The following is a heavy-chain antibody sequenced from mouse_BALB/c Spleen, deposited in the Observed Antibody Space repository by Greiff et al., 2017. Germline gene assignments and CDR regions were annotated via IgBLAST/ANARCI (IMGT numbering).Heavy chain of an antibody. V-gene: IGHV2-2*02. Sequence: VQLVESGPGLVQPSQSLSITCTVSGFSLTSYGVHWVRQSPGKGLEWLGVIWSGGSTDYNAAFISRLSISKDNSKSQVFFKMNSLQANDTAIYYCASSYYGNYDFDYWGQGTTLTVSS. J-gene: IGHJ2*01. D-gene: IGHD2-10*01. CDR3: ASSYYGNYDFDY. CDR1: GFSLTSYG. CDR2: IWSGGST.